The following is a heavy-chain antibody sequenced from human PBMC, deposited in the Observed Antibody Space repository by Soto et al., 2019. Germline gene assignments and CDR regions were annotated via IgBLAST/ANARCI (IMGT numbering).Heavy chain of an antibody. J-gene: IGHJ4*02. CDR3: ARGLYDSSGYYWSRATGGRKFDY. Sequence: SETLSLTCAVYGGSFSGYYWSWIRQPPGKGLEWIGEINHSGSTNYNPSLKSRVTISVDTSKNQFSLKLSSVTAADTAVYYCARGLYDSSGYYWSRATGGRKFDYWGQGTLVTVAA. D-gene: IGHD3-22*01. CDR2: INHSGST. CDR1: GGSFSGYY. V-gene: IGHV4-34*01.